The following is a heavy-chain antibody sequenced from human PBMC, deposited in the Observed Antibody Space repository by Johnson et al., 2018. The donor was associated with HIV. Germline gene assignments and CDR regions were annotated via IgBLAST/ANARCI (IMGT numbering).Heavy chain of an antibody. CDR2: ISYDGSNK. CDR3: ARDCTGGVCLNDAFDI. D-gene: IGHD2-8*02. J-gene: IGHJ3*02. Sequence: QVQLVESGGGVVQPGRSLRLSCAASGFAFSSYGMHWVRQAPGKGLEWVAVISYDGSNKYYADSVKGRFTISRDNSKNTLYLQMNSLSAEDTAVYYCARDCTGGVCLNDAFDIWGQGTMVTVSS. V-gene: IGHV3-30*03. CDR1: GFAFSSYG.